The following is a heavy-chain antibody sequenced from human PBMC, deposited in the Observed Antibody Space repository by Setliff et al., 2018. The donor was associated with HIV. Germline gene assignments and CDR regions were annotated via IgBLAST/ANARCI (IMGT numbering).Heavy chain of an antibody. CDR3: ASGEGWLNY. CDR2: IGSSGSTM. J-gene: IGHJ4*02. CDR1: SKYY. V-gene: IGHV3-11*04. Sequence: SKYYWSWIRQPPGKGLEFIGSSGSTMYYADSVKGRFAISRDNAKDSLYLEMNSLRAGDTAVYYCASGEGWLNYWGQGTLVTVSS. D-gene: IGHD2-15*01.